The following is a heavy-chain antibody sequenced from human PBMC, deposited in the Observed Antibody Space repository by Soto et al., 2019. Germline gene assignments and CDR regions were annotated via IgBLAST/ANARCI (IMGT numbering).Heavy chain of an antibody. V-gene: IGHV3-21*01. Sequence: GGSVRLSCVASGYALTSSRTHWVRHAPGKGLEWVASISGSGKDTFYRLSVKCRFAISRASPGTSLFLRMDSVKVEDTALYHCARVHLVEGSAFYCPMNVWGPGTAVTAS. D-gene: IGHD6-6*01. J-gene: IGHJ6*01. CDR2: ISGSGKDT. CDR3: ARVHLVEGSAFYCPMNV. CDR1: GYALTSSR.